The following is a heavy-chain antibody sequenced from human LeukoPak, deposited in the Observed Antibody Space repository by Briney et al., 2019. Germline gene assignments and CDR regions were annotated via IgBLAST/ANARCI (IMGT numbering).Heavy chain of an antibody. V-gene: IGHV3-9*01. D-gene: IGHD3-22*01. J-gene: IGHJ4*02. CDR1: GFTFDDYA. CDR3: AKGRNYDSSGYPDY. CDR2: ISWNSGSI. Sequence: PGGSLRLSCAASGFTFDDYAMPWVRQAPGKGLEWVSGISWNSGSIGYADSVKGRFTISRDNAKNSLYLQMNSLRAEDTALYYCAKGRNYDSSGYPDYWGQGTLVTVSS.